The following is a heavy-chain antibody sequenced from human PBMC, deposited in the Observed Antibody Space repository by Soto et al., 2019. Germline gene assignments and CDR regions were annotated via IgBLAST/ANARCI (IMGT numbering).Heavy chain of an antibody. J-gene: IGHJ4*02. Sequence: ASEILSLTCTVSGGSISSYYWSWIRQPPGKGLEWIGYIYYSGSTNYNPSLKSRVTISVDTSKNQFSLKLGSVTAADTAVYYCACTPAERRIYYFVYWGPGTLVTVSS. CDR2: IYYSGST. CDR3: ACTPAERRIYYFVY. D-gene: IGHD2-15*01. V-gene: IGHV4-59*01. CDR1: GGSISSYY.